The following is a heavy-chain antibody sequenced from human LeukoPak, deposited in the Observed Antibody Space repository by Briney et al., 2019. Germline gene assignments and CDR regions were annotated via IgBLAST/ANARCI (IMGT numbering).Heavy chain of an antibody. V-gene: IGHV4-34*01. D-gene: IGHD2-21*02. CDR3: ARGRGTAPHLNYGMDV. Sequence: PGGSLRLSCAASGFTFSSYVMNWVRQPPGKGLEWIGEINHSGSTNYNPSLKSRVTISVDTSKNQFSLKLSSVTAADTAVYYCARGRGTAPHLNYGMDVWGQGTTVTVSS. J-gene: IGHJ6*02. CDR1: GFTFSSYV. CDR2: INHSGST.